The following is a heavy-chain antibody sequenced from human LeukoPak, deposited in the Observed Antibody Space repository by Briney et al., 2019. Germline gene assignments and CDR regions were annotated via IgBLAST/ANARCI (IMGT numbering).Heavy chain of an antibody. J-gene: IGHJ4*02. D-gene: IGHD1-26*01. CDR1: GGSISSSSYY. CDR3: AGHRGDSGSYFASYYLDY. V-gene: IGHV4-39*01. Sequence: SSETLSLTCTVSGGSISSSSYYWGWIRQPPGKGLEWIGTIYYSGSTDYNPSLKSRVTISVDTSKNQFSLKLSSVTAADTAVYYCAGHRGDSGSYFASYYLDYWGQGTLVTVSS. CDR2: IYYSGST.